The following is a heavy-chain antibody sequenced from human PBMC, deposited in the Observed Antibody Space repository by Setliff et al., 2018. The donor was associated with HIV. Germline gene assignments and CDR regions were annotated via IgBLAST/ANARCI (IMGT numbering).Heavy chain of an antibody. CDR2: IYYSGST. D-gene: IGHD3-10*01. CDR1: GGSISSSSYY. Sequence: ETLSLTCNVSGGSISSSSYYWGWIRQPPGKGLEWIGSIYYSGSTYYNPPLKSRVTISVDTSKNQFSLKLSSVTAADTAVYYCAISYYYGSGIPGYYFDYWGQGTRVTVSS. V-gene: IGHV4-39*01. CDR3: AISYYYGSGIPGYYFDY. J-gene: IGHJ4*02.